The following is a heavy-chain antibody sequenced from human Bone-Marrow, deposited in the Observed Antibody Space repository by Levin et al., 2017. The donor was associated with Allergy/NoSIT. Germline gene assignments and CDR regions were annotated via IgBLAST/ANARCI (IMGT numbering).Heavy chain of an antibody. V-gene: IGHV1-2*02. Sequence: ASVKVSCKASGYTYSDYYIHWVRQAPGQGLEWMGWVNPNTGGSNSAQKSRDRVIMTIVTSTRTASMELTRLTSDDTAVYYCARGSYNSDYYLYMDVWGEGTTVTVSS. CDR3: ARGSYNSDYYLYMDV. CDR1: GYTYSDYY. J-gene: IGHJ6*03. CDR2: VNPNTGGS. D-gene: IGHD5-24*01.